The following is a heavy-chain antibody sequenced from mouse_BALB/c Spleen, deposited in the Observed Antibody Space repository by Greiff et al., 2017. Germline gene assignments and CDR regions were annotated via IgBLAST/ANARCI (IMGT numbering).Heavy chain of an antibody. D-gene: IGHD1-1*01. CDR3: ARGGKEWGRGWYFDV. J-gene: IGHJ1*01. V-gene: IGHV3-8*02. Sequence: EVQLQESGPSLVKPSQTLSLTCSVTGDSITSGYWNWIRKFPGNKLEYMGYISYSGSTYYNPSLKSRISITRDTSKNQYYLQLNSVTTEDTATYYCARGGKEWGRGWYFDVWGAGTTVTVSS. CDR2: ISYSGST. CDR1: GDSITSGY.